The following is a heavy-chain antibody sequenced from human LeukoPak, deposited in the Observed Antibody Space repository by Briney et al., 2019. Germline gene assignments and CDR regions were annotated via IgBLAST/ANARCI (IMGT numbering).Heavy chain of an antibody. J-gene: IGHJ4*02. Sequence: ASVKVSCKASGYTFTSYGIRWVRPAPGQGLEWMGWISAYNGNTNYAQKLQGRVTMTTDTSTSTAYMELRSLRSDDTAVYYCARDHLYYYDSSGFDYWGQGTLVTVSS. CDR1: GYTFTSYG. D-gene: IGHD3-22*01. V-gene: IGHV1-18*01. CDR2: ISAYNGNT. CDR3: ARDHLYYYDSSGFDY.